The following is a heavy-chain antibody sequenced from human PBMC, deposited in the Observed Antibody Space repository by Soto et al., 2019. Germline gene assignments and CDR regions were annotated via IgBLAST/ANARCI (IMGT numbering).Heavy chain of an antibody. CDR2: ISSSSSTI. D-gene: IGHD3-10*01. J-gene: IGHJ4*02. Sequence: GGSLRLSCAASGFTFSSYSMNWVRQAPGKGLEWVSYISSSSSTIYYADSVKGRFTISRDNAKNSLYLQMNSLRAEDTAVYYCARDGNTMVRGVIGYWGQGTLVTVSS. V-gene: IGHV3-48*01. CDR3: ARDGNTMVRGVIGY. CDR1: GFTFSSYS.